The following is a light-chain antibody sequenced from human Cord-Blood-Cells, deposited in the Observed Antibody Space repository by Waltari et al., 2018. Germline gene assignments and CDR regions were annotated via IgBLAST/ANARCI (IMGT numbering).Light chain of an antibody. J-gene: IGLJ2*01. Sequence: QTVVTQEPSLTVSPGGTVTLTCASSTGAVTSGYYPNWFQQKPGQAPRALIYSTRNNHSGTPARFSGSLLGGKAALTLSGVQPEDEAEYYCLLYYGGAQLVFGGGTKLTVL. CDR2: STR. V-gene: IGLV7-43*01. CDR3: LLYYGGAQLV. CDR1: TGAVTSGYY.